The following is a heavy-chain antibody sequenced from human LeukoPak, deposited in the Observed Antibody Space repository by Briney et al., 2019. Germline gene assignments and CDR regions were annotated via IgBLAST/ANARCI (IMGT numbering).Heavy chain of an antibody. J-gene: IGHJ5*02. CDR1: GGSFRGFY. CDR2: IYHSGRT. CDR3: AGFIWGIGFDP. V-gene: IGHV4-34*01. D-gene: IGHD3-16*01. Sequence: PSETLSLTCAVYGGSFRGFYWSWIRQPPGKGLEWIGEIYHSGRTNSNPSLESRVTISVDTSKNHFSLKLTSVTAADTAVYYCAGFIWGIGFDPWGQGTLVTVSS.